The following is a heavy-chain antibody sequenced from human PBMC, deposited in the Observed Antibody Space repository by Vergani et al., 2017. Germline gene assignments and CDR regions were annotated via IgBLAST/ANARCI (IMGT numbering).Heavy chain of an antibody. D-gene: IGHD2-2*01. Sequence: QVRLQESGPGLVKPSETLSLTCTVSGGSISSYYWSWIRQPPGKGLEWIGYIYYSGSTNYNPSLKSRVTISVATSKNQFSLKLSSVTAADTAVYYCARGDIVVVPATDAYYYYGMDVWGQGTTVTGSS. V-gene: IGHV4-59*01. CDR1: GGSISSYY. CDR3: ARGDIVVVPATDAYYYYGMDV. J-gene: IGHJ6*02. CDR2: IYYSGST.